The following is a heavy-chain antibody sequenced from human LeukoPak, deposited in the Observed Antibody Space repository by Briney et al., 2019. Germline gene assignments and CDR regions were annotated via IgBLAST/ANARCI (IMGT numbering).Heavy chain of an antibody. Sequence: GGSLRLSCAASGFTFSSYSMNWVRQAPGKGLEWVSSISSSSSYIYYADSVKGRFTISRDNAKNSLYLQMNSQRAEDTAVYYCASRILTGYYSKAFDIWGQGTMVTVSS. J-gene: IGHJ3*02. CDR2: ISSSSSYI. V-gene: IGHV3-21*01. CDR1: GFTFSSYS. D-gene: IGHD3-9*01. CDR3: ASRILTGYYSKAFDI.